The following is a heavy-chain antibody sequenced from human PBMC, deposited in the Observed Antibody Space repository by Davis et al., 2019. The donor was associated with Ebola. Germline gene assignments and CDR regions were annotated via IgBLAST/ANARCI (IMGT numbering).Heavy chain of an antibody. CDR3: AVEYSYGRYGMDV. V-gene: IGHV3-7*01. Sequence: GGSLRLSCAASGFTFSSYWMSWVRQAPGKGLEWVAYIKQDGSEKYYVDSVKGRLTISRDNAKNSLYLQMNSMRDEDTAVYYCAVEYSYGRYGMDVWGKGTTVTVSS. J-gene: IGHJ6*04. CDR2: IKQDGSEK. CDR1: GFTFSSYW. D-gene: IGHD5-18*01.